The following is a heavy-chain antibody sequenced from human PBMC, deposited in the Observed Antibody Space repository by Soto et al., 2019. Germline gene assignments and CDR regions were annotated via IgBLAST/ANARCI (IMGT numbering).Heavy chain of an antibody. CDR1: GYSFTSYW. CDR3: ARAIAGTLNPYHFDY. V-gene: IGHV5-51*01. D-gene: IGHD1-20*01. Sequence: RGESLKISCKGSGYSFTSYWIGWVRQMSGKGLEWMGIIYPGDSDTRYSPSFQGQVTISADKSVSTAYLQWSSLKASDTAMYYCARAIAGTLNPYHFDYWGQGTLVTVSS. J-gene: IGHJ4*02. CDR2: IYPGDSDT.